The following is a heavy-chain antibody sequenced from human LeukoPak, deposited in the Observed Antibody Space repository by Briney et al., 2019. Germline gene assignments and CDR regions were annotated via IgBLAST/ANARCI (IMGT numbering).Heavy chain of an antibody. V-gene: IGHV4-4*07. J-gene: IGHJ4*02. CDR2: IYTSGST. CDR1: GGAFSDYY. CDR3: ARDLVAFDY. Sequence: SETLSLTCTVSGGAFSDYYWSCVRQPAGKGLEWIGRIYTSGSTNYNPSLKSRVTMSLDMSKNQFSLKLNSVTAADTAVYYCARDLVAFDYWGQGALVIVSS. D-gene: IGHD2-15*01.